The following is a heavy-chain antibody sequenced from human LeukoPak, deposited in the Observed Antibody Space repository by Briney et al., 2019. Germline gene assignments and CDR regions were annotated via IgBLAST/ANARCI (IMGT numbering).Heavy chain of an antibody. CDR2: MNPNSGNT. CDR3: ARGSGYCTNGVCPARGYFDY. D-gene: IGHD2-8*01. Sequence: GASVKVSCKASGYTFTSYDISWVRQATGQGLEWMGWMNPNSGNTGYAQKFQGRVTITRNTSISTAYMELSSLRSEDTAVYYCARGSGYCTNGVCPARGYFDYWGQGTLVTVSS. J-gene: IGHJ4*02. V-gene: IGHV1-8*03. CDR1: GYTFTSYD.